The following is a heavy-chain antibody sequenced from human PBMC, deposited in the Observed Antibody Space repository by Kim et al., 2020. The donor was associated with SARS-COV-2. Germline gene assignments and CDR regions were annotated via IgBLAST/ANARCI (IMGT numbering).Heavy chain of an antibody. D-gene: IGHD6-19*01. V-gene: IGHV3-30*07. J-gene: IGHJ4*02. Sequence: DAVKGRITYSRDKSKNALYLQMNSLGAEDTAVYYCAREGLRGYSSGWYGYWGQGTLVTVSS. CDR3: AREGLRGYSSGWYGY.